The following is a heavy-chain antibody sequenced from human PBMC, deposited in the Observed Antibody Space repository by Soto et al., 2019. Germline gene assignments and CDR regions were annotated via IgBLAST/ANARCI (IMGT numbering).Heavy chain of an antibody. V-gene: IGHV4-30-2*01. CDR2: IYHSVST. Sequence: TLSLTCAVSGGSISSGGYSWSWIRQPPGKGLEYIGYIYHSVSTYYNPSLKSRVTISVDRSKNQFSLRLSSVTAADTAVYYCARVPDYCRQXTLVTVSS. CDR3: ARVPDY. CDR1: GGSISSGGYS. J-gene: IGHJ4*02.